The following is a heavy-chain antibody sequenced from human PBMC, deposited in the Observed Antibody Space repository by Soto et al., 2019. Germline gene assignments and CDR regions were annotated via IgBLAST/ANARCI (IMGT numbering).Heavy chain of an antibody. Sequence: GASVKVSCKASGYTFTSYAMHWVRQAPGQRLEWMGWINAGNGNTKYSQKFQGRVTITRDTSASTAYMELSSLRSEDTAVYYCARGQVYCSGGSCYPMAWFDPWGQGTLVTVSS. CDR2: INAGNGNT. CDR1: GYTFTSYA. CDR3: ARGQVYCSGGSCYPMAWFDP. D-gene: IGHD2-15*01. J-gene: IGHJ5*02. V-gene: IGHV1-3*01.